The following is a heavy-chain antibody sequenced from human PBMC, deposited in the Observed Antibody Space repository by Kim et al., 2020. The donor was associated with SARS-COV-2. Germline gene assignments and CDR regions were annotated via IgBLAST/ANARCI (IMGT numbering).Heavy chain of an antibody. CDR1: GYTFTSYG. V-gene: IGHV1-18*01. Sequence: ASVKVSCKASGYTFTSYGISWVRQAPGQGLEWMGWISAYNGNTNYAQKLQGRVTMTTDTSTSTAYMELRSLRSDDTAVYYCARVIRRYCGGDCYGMDVWGQGTTVTVSS. CDR2: ISAYNGNT. CDR3: ARVIRRYCGGDCYGMDV. D-gene: IGHD2-21*01. J-gene: IGHJ6*02.